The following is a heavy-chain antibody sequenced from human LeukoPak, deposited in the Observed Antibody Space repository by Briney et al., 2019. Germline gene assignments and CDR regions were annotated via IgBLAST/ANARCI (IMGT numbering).Heavy chain of an antibody. J-gene: IGHJ5*02. V-gene: IGHV4-59*01. CDR3: ARVGYGSGSWGWFDP. Sequence: SETLSLSCTVSGGSISGFFWTWIRQSPGKGLEYIGYIYYSGTTDYNPTLKSRVSMSVDTSKNQFFLNLTSMTAADTAIYYCARVGYGSGSWGWFDPWGQGTLVTVSS. CDR1: GGSISGFF. D-gene: IGHD3-10*01. CDR2: IYYSGTT.